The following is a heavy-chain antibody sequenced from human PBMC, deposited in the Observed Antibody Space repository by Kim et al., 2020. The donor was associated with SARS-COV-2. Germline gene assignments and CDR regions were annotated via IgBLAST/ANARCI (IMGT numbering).Heavy chain of an antibody. Sequence: KGRFTISRDNSKNTLYLQMNSLRAEDTAVYYCARGFYCSSTSCYYYGMDVWGQGTTVTVSS. D-gene: IGHD2-2*01. V-gene: IGHV3-30*07. J-gene: IGHJ6*02. CDR3: ARGFYCSSTSCYYYGMDV.